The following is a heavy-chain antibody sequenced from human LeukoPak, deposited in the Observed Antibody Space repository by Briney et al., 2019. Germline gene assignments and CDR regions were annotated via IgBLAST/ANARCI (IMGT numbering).Heavy chain of an antibody. CDR2: IIPILGIA. V-gene: IGHV1-69*04. CDR3: ARGAFSIAAAGLFDY. J-gene: IGHJ4*02. D-gene: IGHD6-13*01. Sequence: ASVKVSCKASGGTFSSYAISWVRQAPGQGLEWMGKIIPILGIANYAQKFQGRVTITADKSTSTAYMELSSLRSEDTAVYYCARGAFSIAAAGLFDYWGQGTLVTVSS. CDR1: GGTFSSYA.